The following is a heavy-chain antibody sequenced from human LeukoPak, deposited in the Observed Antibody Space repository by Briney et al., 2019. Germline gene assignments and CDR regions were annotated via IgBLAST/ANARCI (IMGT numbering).Heavy chain of an antibody. J-gene: IGHJ4*02. Sequence: GASVKVSCKASGYTFTSYAMNWVRQAPGEGLEWMGWINSDTGNPTYAQGFTGRFVFSLDTSVSTAYLQISSLKAEDTAVYYCARARPSRQDLYRSSSHRVIFDYWGQGTLVTVSS. CDR3: ARARPSRQDLYRSSSHRVIFDY. V-gene: IGHV7-4-1*02. D-gene: IGHD6-6*01. CDR1: GYTFTSYA. CDR2: INSDTGNP.